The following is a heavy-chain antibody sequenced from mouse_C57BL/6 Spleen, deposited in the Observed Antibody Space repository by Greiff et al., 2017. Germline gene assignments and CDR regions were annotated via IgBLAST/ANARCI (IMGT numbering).Heavy chain of an antibody. CDR2: IWSGGST. D-gene: IGHD1-1*01. CDR1: GFSLTSYG. Sequence: VQVVESGPGLVQPSQSLSITCTVSGFSLTSYGVHWVRQSPGKGLEWLGVIWSGGSTDYNAAFISRLSISKDNSKSQVFFKMNSLQADDTAIYYCARGTYYGSSYPAYWGQGTLVTVSA. V-gene: IGHV2-2*01. CDR3: ARGTYYGSSYPAY. J-gene: IGHJ3*01.